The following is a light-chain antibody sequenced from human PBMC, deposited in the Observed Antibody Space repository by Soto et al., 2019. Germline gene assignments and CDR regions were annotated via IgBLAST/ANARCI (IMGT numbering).Light chain of an antibody. CDR1: SSDVGGYNY. J-gene: IGLJ3*02. Sequence: QSALTQPASVSGSPGQSITISCNGTSSDVGGYNYVSWYQQHPGKAPKLMIYEVSNRPSGVSSRFSGSKSGNTASLTISGLQAEDEADYYCSSYTSSSTHWVFGGGTKVTVL. CDR3: SSYTSSSTHWV. V-gene: IGLV2-14*01. CDR2: EVS.